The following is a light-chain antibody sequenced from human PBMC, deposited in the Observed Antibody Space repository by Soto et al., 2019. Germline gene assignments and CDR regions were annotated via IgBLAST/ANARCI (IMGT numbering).Light chain of an antibody. CDR3: QQYNSYRM. Sequence: NQMIQSPSSLSASVGDRVTISCRASQNIRSYVNWYQHKAGKAPKLLIHDATTLQSGVPSRFSGSGSGTDFTLTITSLQPDDFATYYCQQYNSYRMFGQGTKVDI. V-gene: IGKV1-39*01. CDR2: DAT. J-gene: IGKJ1*01. CDR1: QNIRSY.